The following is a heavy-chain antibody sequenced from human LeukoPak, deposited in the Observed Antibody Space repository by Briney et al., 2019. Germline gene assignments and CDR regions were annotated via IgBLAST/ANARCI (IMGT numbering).Heavy chain of an antibody. V-gene: IGHV3-21*01. J-gene: IGHJ4*02. Sequence: GGSLRLSCAASGFTFSSFSMIWVRQAPGKGLEWVSSTSSSSAYTFYAESGKGRFTISRDNAKNSLYLQMNSLRAEDTAVYYCARAEGTNDFDYWGQGTLVTVSS. CDR2: TSSSSAYT. D-gene: IGHD1-1*01. CDR3: ARAEGTNDFDY. CDR1: GFTFSSFS.